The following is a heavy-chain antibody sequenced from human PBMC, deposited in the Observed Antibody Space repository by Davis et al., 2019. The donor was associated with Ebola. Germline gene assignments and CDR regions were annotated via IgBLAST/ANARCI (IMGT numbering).Heavy chain of an antibody. CDR1: GGSISSSSYY. J-gene: IGHJ2*01. Sequence: MPGGSLRLSCTVSGGSISSSSYYWSWIRQPPGKGLEWIGYIYYSGSTNYNPSLKSRVTISVDTSKNQFSLKLSSVTAADTAVYYCARHGRHHYDSSGYPAAGAWYFDLWGRGTLVTVSS. CDR2: IYYSGST. V-gene: IGHV4-61*05. CDR3: ARHGRHHYDSSGYPAAGAWYFDL. D-gene: IGHD3-22*01.